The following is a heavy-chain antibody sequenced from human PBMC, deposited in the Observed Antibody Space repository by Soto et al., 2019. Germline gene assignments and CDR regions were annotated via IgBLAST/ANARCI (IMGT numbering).Heavy chain of an antibody. CDR2: INYDGSEK. Sequence: EVQLVESGGGLVQPGGSLRLSCAASGFTLSNYWMTWVRQAPGKGLAWVANINYDGSEKNYVDSVKGRFTISRDNTRNSLALQMNTLRVEDTAVYYCLSAGSAVSWGQGTLVTVSS. V-gene: IGHV3-7*05. D-gene: IGHD3-10*01. CDR3: LSAGSAVS. CDR1: GFTLSNYW. J-gene: IGHJ4*02.